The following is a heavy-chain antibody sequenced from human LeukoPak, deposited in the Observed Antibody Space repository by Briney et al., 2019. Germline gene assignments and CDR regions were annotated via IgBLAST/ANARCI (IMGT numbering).Heavy chain of an antibody. D-gene: IGHD3-3*01. Sequence: PGGSLRLPCAASGFTFSSYSMNWVRQAPGKGLEWVSSISSSSSYIYYADSVKGRFTISRDNAKNSLYLQMNSLRAEDTAVYYCARSALRLFYYFDYWGQGTLVTVSS. V-gene: IGHV3-21*01. J-gene: IGHJ4*02. CDR2: ISSSSSYI. CDR1: GFTFSSYS. CDR3: ARSALRLFYYFDY.